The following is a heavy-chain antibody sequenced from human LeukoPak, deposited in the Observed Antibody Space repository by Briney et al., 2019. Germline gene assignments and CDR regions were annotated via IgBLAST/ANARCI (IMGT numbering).Heavy chain of an antibody. Sequence: SQTLSLTCTVSGGSISSGDYYWSWIRQPPGKGLEWIGYIYHSGSTYYNPSLKSRVTISVDTSKNQFSLKLSSVTAADTAVYYCARDVQVGATYDAFDIWGQGTMVTVSS. CDR1: GGSISSGDYY. CDR2: IYHSGST. V-gene: IGHV4-30-4*01. J-gene: IGHJ3*02. CDR3: ARDVQVGATYDAFDI. D-gene: IGHD1-26*01.